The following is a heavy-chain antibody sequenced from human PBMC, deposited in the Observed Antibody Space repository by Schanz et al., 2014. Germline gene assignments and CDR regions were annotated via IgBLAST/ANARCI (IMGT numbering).Heavy chain of an antibody. J-gene: IGHJ4*02. CDR3: VRDAYLQIRGTVFDS. D-gene: IGHD1-1*01. CDR2: ISRDGTTS. CDR1: GFIFNDYY. Sequence: PGGSLRLSCAASGFIFNDYYMNWIRQAPGKGLEWLSYISRDGTTSYYADSVKGRFTISRDNAKNSLYLEMTSLRGEDTAVYYCVRDAYLQIRGTVFDSWGPGNLVTVSS. V-gene: IGHV3-11*01.